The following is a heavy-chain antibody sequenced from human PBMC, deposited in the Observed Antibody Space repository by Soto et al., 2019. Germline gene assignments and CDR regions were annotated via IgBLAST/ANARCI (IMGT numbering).Heavy chain of an antibody. CDR3: ARDPNGDYLGAFDF. CDR2: IRYDGGGT. Sequence: PGGSLRLSCAASGFTFSNYWMHWVRQAPGKGLVWVSRIRYDGGGTYYADSVKGRFIISRDNSKNTLYLQMNSLGAEDTAVYYCARDPNGDYLGAFDFWGQKTMVTVSS. D-gene: IGHD4-17*01. J-gene: IGHJ3*01. CDR1: GFTFSNYW. V-gene: IGHV3-74*01.